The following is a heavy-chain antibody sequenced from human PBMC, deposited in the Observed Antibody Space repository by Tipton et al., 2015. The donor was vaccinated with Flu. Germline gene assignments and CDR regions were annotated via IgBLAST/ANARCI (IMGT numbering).Heavy chain of an antibody. CDR3: VISDYYDSSGPDH. CDR1: GFTFSSYW. J-gene: IGHJ4*02. CDR2: IYSDGSRT. D-gene: IGHD3-22*01. V-gene: IGHV3-74*01. Sequence: GSLRLSCAASGFTFSSYWMHWVRQAPGKGLVWVSRIYSDGSRTSYADSVKGRFTISRDNAKNTLYLQMNSLRAEDTAVYHCVISDYYDSSGPDHWGQGTLVTVSS.